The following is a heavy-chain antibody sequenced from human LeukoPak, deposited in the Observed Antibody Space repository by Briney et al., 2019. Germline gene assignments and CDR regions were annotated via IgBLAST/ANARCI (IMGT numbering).Heavy chain of an antibody. Sequence: GGSRRLSCAASGFTFSDYYMSWIRQAPGKGLEWVSYISSSGSTIYYADSVKGRFTISRDNAKNSLYLQMNSLRAEDTAVYYCASSNMVRGVIIKNAFDIWGQGTMVTVSS. CDR1: GFTFSDYY. CDR2: ISSSGSTI. J-gene: IGHJ3*02. CDR3: ASSNMVRGVIIKNAFDI. D-gene: IGHD3-10*01. V-gene: IGHV3-11*01.